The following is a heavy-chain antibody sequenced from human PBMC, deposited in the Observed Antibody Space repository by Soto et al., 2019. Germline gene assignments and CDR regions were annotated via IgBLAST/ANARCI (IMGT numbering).Heavy chain of an antibody. Sequence: LRLSCAASEFTFKSYGMHWVRQAPGKGLAWVAVISFDGNRKHYADSVRGRFTISRDNSKNTLYLQMNSLRTEDTAIYYCARDSYRGDVVLTPAPYGNDYWGRGTLVTVS. V-gene: IGHV3-30*03. CDR1: EFTFKSYG. J-gene: IGHJ4*02. CDR2: ISFDGNRK. CDR3: ARDSYRGDVVLTPAPYGNDY. D-gene: IGHD2-2*01.